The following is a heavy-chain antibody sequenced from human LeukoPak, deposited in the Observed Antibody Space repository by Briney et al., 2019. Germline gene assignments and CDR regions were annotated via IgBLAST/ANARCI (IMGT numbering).Heavy chain of an antibody. CDR2: ISGSGTGT. CDR3: AKRFMDLFYFDY. Sequence: GGSLRLSCAASGFTFSSYAMSWVRQAPGKGLEWVSAISGSGTGTYYADSMKGRFTISRDNSKNTLYLQMNSLRAEDTAVYYCAKRFMDLFYFDYWGPGSLVTVSS. D-gene: IGHD3-10*01. J-gene: IGHJ4*02. CDR1: GFTFSSYA. V-gene: IGHV3-23*01.